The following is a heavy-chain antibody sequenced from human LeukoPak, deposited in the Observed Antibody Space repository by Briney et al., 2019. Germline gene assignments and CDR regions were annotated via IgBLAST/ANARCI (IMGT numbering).Heavy chain of an antibody. CDR1: GFTFSSYA. Sequence: PGGSLRLSCAASGFTFSSYAMSWVRQAPGKGLEWVSAISGSGGSTYYADSVKGRFTISRDNSKNTLYLQMNSLRAEDTAVYYCAKASFGYGGYDLLDFDYWGQGTLVTVSS. J-gene: IGHJ4*02. CDR2: ISGSGGST. D-gene: IGHD5-12*01. V-gene: IGHV3-23*01. CDR3: AKASFGYGGYDLLDFDY.